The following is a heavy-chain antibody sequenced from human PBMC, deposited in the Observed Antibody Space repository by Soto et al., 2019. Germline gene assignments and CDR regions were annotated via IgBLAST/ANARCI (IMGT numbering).Heavy chain of an antibody. V-gene: IGHV1-69*13. J-gene: IGHJ5*02. CDR2: IIPIFGTA. D-gene: IGHD3-22*01. CDR1: GGTFSSYS. Sequence: SVKVSCKASGGTFSSYSISWVRQAPGQGLEWMGGIIPIFGTANYAQKFQGRVTITADESTSTAYMELSSLRSEDTAVYYCARAIRGYYYDSSGYSNWFDPWGQGTLVTVSS. CDR3: ARAIRGYYYDSSGYSNWFDP.